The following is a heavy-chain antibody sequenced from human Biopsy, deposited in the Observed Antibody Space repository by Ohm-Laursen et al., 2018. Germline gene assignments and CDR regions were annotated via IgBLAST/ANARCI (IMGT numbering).Heavy chain of an antibody. CDR1: GGTFSNYA. D-gene: IGHD2-2*01. V-gene: IGHV1-69*06. CDR3: ASSSYCGRTTCYQNYGMDV. J-gene: IGHJ6*01. CDR2: IIPVSDTA. Sequence: SVKVSCKAPGGTFSNYAISWVRQAPGQGLEWLGGIIPVSDTANYAQKFQGRVTITADKPTSTAYMELSSLRSEDTALYYCASSSYCGRTTCYQNYGMDVWGQGTTVTVSS.